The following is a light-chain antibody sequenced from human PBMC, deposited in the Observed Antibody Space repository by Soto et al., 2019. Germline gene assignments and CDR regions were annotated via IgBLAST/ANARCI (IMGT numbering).Light chain of an antibody. CDR2: EVS. CDR3: AGWDDGLSGVV. CDR1: SSDVGGYNY. J-gene: IGLJ2*01. Sequence: QSALTQPASVSGSPGQSITISCTGTSSDVGGYNYVSWYQQHPGKAPKLMIYEVSNRPSGVSNRFSGSKSGNTASLTISGLQAEDEADYYCAGWDDGLSGVVFGGGTKVTVL. V-gene: IGLV2-14*01.